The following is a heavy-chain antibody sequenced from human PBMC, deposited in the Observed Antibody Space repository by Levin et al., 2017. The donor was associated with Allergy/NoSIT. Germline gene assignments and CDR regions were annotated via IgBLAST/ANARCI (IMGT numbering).Heavy chain of an antibody. CDR3: ARGAFELRVFFDL. V-gene: IGHV3-30-3*01. CDR2: ISYDGSNK. J-gene: IGHJ2*01. CDR1: GFTFSSYA. D-gene: IGHD1-7*01. Sequence: LSLTCAASGFTFSSYAMHWVRQAPGKGLEWVAVISYDGSNKYYADSVKGRFTISRDNSKNTLYLQMNSLRAEDTAVYYCARGAFELRVFFDLWGRGTLVTVSS.